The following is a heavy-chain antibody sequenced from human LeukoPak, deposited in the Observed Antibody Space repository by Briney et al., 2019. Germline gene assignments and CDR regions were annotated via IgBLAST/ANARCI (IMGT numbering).Heavy chain of an antibody. Sequence: VGSLRLSCAASGFTFSSYSMKWVRQAPGKGLEWVSSISSSSTYIYYVDSVKGRFTISRDDARNSLYLQMNSLRAEDTAVYYCARDWSGDDYWGQGTLVTVSS. CDR1: GFTFSSYS. J-gene: IGHJ4*02. CDR2: ISSSSTYI. V-gene: IGHV3-21*01. CDR3: ARDWSGDDY. D-gene: IGHD3-3*01.